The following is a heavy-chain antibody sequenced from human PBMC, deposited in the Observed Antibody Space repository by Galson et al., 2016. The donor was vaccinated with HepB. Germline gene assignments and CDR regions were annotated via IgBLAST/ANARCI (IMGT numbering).Heavy chain of an antibody. CDR3: ARQVPAARGDWFDP. D-gene: IGHD2-2*01. CDR2: IYHSGST. CDR1: GASISSGSDS. J-gene: IGHJ5*02. V-gene: IGHV4-30-2*01. Sequence: TLSLTCAVSGASISSGSDSWSWIRQPPGKGLEWLGHIYHSGSTYYTPSLKRRVSMSVDTSLNQISLMLTSVTAADTAVYYCARQVPAARGDWFDPSGQGTLVTVFS.